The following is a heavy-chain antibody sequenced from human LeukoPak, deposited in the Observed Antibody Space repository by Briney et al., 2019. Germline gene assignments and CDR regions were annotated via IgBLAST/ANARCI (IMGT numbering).Heavy chain of an antibody. V-gene: IGHV3-66*04. D-gene: IGHD5-18*01. Sequence: GGSLRLSCAASGFTFSSYAMHWVRQAPGKGLEWVSMIYPNGNTFYTNSVKGRFTISRDNSKNTLDLQMSSLRAEDTAVYYCARRGHGYGSPFDYWGQGTLVTVSS. CDR1: GFTFSSYA. CDR3: ARRGHGYGSPFDY. J-gene: IGHJ4*02. CDR2: IYPNGNT.